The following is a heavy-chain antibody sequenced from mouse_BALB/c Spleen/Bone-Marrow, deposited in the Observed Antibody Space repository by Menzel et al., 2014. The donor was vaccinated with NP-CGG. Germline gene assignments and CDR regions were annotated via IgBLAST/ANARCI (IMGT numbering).Heavy chain of an antibody. V-gene: IGHV1-69*02. Sequence: VKLQESGAELVRPGASVKLSCEASGYTFTSYWINWVKQRPGQGLEWIGNIYPSDSYTNYNQKFKDKATLTVDKSSSTAYMQLSSPTSEDSAVYYCTRSYGSSYEYYFDYWGQGTTLTVSS. CDR1: GYTFTSYW. D-gene: IGHD1-1*01. CDR2: IYPSDSYT. CDR3: TRSYGSSYEYYFDY. J-gene: IGHJ2*01.